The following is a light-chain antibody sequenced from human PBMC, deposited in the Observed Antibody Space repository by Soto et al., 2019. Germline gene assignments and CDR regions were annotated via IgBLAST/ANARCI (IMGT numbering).Light chain of an antibody. J-gene: IGKJ3*01. V-gene: IGKV1-12*01. CDR1: QGISNW. CDR3: QQTNSFPLT. Sequence: DIPMTQSPSSVSASAGDSVTITCRASQGISNWLAWYQQKPGKAPKLLIYGASSLQSGVPSRFSGSGSGTDFSLTISSLQPADFATYYCQQTNSFPLTFGPGTKVDI. CDR2: GAS.